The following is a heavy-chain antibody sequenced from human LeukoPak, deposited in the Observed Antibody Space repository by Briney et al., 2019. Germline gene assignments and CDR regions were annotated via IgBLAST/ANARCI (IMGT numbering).Heavy chain of an antibody. J-gene: IGHJ4*02. D-gene: IGHD5-12*01. CDR2: IGLSGSPL. CDR1: GFPFTRFY. CDR3: ARKDFGSGSFSY. Sequence: GSLRLSCAVSGFPFTRFYMSWIRQAPGKGLEWISYIGLSGSPLDYADSVRGRFTISRDNAKNSLYLELNSLRAEDTAVYYCARKDFGSGSFSYWGQGTLVTVSS. V-gene: IGHV3-11*04.